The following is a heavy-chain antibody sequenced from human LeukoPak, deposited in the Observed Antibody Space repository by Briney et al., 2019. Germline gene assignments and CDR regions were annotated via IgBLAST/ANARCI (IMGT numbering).Heavy chain of an antibody. Sequence: PGGSLRLSCAASGFTFSSYGMHWLRQAPGKGLEWLAFIRYDGSNKYYADSVKARFTISRDNSKNTLYLQMNSLRAEDTAVYYCAKVNFSPLGNLPYWAHFDYWGQGTLVTVSS. J-gene: IGHJ4*02. V-gene: IGHV3-30*02. CDR3: AKVNFSPLGNLPYWAHFDY. CDR2: IRYDGSNK. D-gene: IGHD2-8*02. CDR1: GFTFSSYG.